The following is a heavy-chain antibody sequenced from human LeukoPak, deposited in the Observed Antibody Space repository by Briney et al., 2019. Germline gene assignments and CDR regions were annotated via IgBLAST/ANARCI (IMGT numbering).Heavy chain of an antibody. CDR3: ARHFYSGYDLIDY. CDR1: GFRFTTYL. CDR2: IYPSDSYT. Sequence: GESLKISCQGSGFRFTTYLISWVRQMPGKGLEWMGRIYPSDSYTNYSPSFQGRVTISADKSISTAYLQLTSLRASDTAIYYCARHFYSGYDLIDYWGQGTLVTVS. J-gene: IGHJ4*02. D-gene: IGHD5-12*01. V-gene: IGHV5-10-1*01.